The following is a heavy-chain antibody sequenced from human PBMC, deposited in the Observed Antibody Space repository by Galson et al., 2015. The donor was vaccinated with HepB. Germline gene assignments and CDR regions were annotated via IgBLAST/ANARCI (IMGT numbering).Heavy chain of an antibody. CDR1: GFSLRTSGVG. Sequence: PALVKPTQTLTLTCTFSGFSLRTSGVGVGWIRQPPGKALEWLALIYWDDDKRYSPSLKSRLTITKDTSKNQVVLTMTNMDPVDTATYYCAHGSPKGLIAAAGPYYFDYWGQGTLVTVSS. D-gene: IGHD6-13*01. CDR2: IYWDDDK. J-gene: IGHJ4*02. V-gene: IGHV2-5*02. CDR3: AHGSPKGLIAAAGPYYFDY.